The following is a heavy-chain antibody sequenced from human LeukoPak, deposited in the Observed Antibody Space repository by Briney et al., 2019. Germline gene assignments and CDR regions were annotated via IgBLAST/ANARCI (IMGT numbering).Heavy chain of an antibody. J-gene: IGHJ4*02. D-gene: IGHD2-8*01. V-gene: IGHV1-2*02. CDR1: GYTFTGYY. CDR2: INPNSGGT. Sequence: ASVKVSCKASGYTFTGYYMHWVRQAPGQGLEWMGWINPNSGGTNYAQKFQGRVTMTRDTSISTAYMELSRLRSDDTAVYYCARVGCTNGVCYLSRSVYFDYWGQGTLVTVSS. CDR3: ARVGCTNGVCYLSRSVYFDY.